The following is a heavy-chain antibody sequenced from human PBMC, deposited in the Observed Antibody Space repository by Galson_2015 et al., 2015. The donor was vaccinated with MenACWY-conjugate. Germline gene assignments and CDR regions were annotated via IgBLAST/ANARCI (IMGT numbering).Heavy chain of an antibody. D-gene: IGHD5-12*01. CDR3: ARTPRSYSGYTFEK. Sequence: SLRLSCAASGFTFSDYYMSWIRQAPGKGLEWVAYISSGHIYSKHADSVKGRFTISRDNDKKSMFLQMNSLRAEDTAVYFCARTPRSYSGYTFEKWGQGTLVTVSS. CDR2: ISSGHIYS. V-gene: IGHV3-11*06. J-gene: IGHJ4*02. CDR1: GFTFSDYY.